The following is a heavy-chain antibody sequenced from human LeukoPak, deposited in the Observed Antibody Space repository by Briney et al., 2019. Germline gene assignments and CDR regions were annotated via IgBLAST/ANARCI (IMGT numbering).Heavy chain of an antibody. D-gene: IGHD2-2*02. V-gene: IGHV5-51*01. CDR3: ARPTRGVVPAAIGAFDI. CDR2: IYPGDSDT. Sequence: GESLKISCKGSGYSFTSYWIGWVRQMPGKGLEWMGIIYPGDSDTRYSPSFQGQVTISADKSISTAYLQWSSLKDSDTAMYYGARPTRGVVPAAIGAFDIWGQGTMVIVTS. CDR1: GYSFTSYW. J-gene: IGHJ3*02.